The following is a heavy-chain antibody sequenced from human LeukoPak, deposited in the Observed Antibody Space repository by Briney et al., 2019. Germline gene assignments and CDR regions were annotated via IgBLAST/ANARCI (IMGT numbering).Heavy chain of an antibody. CDR2: IYPGDSDT. J-gene: IGHJ4*02. V-gene: IGHV5-51*01. CDR3: ARHNIVGATASHAEY. D-gene: IGHD1-26*01. CDR1: GYSFATYW. Sequence: GESLKISCKGSGYSFATYWIGWVRQMPGKGLEWMGIIYPGDSDTRYSPSFQGQVTISADKSISTAYLQWSSLKASDTAMYYCARHNIVGATASHAEYWGQGTLVTVSS.